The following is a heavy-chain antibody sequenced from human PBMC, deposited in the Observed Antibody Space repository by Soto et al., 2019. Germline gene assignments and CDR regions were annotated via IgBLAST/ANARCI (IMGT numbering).Heavy chain of an antibody. D-gene: IGHD3-3*01. J-gene: IGHJ6*02. Sequence: GSLRLSCAASGFTFSSYEMNWVRQAPGKGLEWVSYISSSGSTIYYADSVKGRFTISRDNAKNSLYLQMNSLRAEDTAVYYCARHYDFWSGYWSYYYGMDVWGQGTTVTVSS. CDR2: ISSSGSTI. CDR1: GFTFSSYE. V-gene: IGHV3-48*03. CDR3: ARHYDFWSGYWSYYYGMDV.